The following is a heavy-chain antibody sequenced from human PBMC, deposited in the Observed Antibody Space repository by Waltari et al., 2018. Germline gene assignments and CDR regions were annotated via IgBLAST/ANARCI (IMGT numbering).Heavy chain of an antibody. CDR3: ARHEISGSGWYLFDY. V-gene: IGHV4-39*01. Sequence: QLQLQESGPGLVKPSETLSLTCTVSGGSISSSSYSWGWIRQPPGKGLEWIGSIYYSGSTYYNPSLKSRVTISVDTSKNQFSLKLSSVTAADTAVYYCARHEISGSGWYLFDYWGQGTLVTVSS. CDR2: IYYSGST. D-gene: IGHD6-19*01. CDR1: GGSISSSSYS. J-gene: IGHJ4*02.